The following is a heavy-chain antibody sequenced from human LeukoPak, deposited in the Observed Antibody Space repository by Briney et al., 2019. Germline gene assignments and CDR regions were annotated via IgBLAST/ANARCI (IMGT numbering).Heavy chain of an antibody. V-gene: IGHV1-2*02. Sequence: ASVKVSCRASGYTFTGYYMHWVRQAPGQGLEWMGWIDPNSGGTNYAQKFQGRVTMTRDTSISTAYMELSRLRSDDTAVYYCAREDRVVVAAIGSACGGEGTPATVPS. CDR1: GYTFTGYY. D-gene: IGHD2-21*02. CDR3: AREDRVVVAAIGSAC. J-gene: IGHJ1*01. CDR2: IDPNSGGT.